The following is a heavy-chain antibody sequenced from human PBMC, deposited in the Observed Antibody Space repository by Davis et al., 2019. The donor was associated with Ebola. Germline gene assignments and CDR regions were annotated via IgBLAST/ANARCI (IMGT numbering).Heavy chain of an antibody. Sequence: GESLKISCVVSGFTFSTYAMSWVRQAPGKGLEWVSAISGSGGSTYYAGSVKGRVTISRDNSKNTLYLQMNSLRAEDTAVYYCARDGRLLNVRDYYGMDVWGQGTTVTVSS. CDR3: ARDGRLLNVRDYYGMDV. CDR1: GFTFSTYA. V-gene: IGHV3-23*01. CDR2: ISGSGGST. D-gene: IGHD2-15*01. J-gene: IGHJ6*02.